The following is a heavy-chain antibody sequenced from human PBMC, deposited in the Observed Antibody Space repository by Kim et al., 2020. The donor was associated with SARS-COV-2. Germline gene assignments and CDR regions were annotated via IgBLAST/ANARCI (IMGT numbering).Heavy chain of an antibody. CDR2: IYTSGST. CDR1: GGSISSYY. Sequence: SETLSLTCTVSGGSISSYYWSWIRQPAGKGLEWIGRIYTSGSTNYNPSLKSRVTMSVDTSKNQFSLKLSSVTAADTAVYYCARDLSTYDSSGYTDYWGQGTLVTVSS. V-gene: IGHV4-4*07. J-gene: IGHJ4*02. CDR3: ARDLSTYDSSGYTDY. D-gene: IGHD3-22*01.